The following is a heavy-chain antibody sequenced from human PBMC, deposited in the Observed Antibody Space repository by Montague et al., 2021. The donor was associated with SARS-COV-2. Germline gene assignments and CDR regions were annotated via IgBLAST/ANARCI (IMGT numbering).Heavy chain of an antibody. D-gene: IGHD3-10*01. CDR2: INHSGST. CDR3: ARVSKARMVRGVIIGNWFDP. CDR1: GGSFSGYY. J-gene: IGHJ5*02. V-gene: IGHV4-34*01. Sequence: SETLSLTCAVYGGSFSGYYWSWIRQPPGKGLEWIGEINHSGSTNYNPSLKSRVTISVDTSKNQFSLKLSSVTAADTAVYYCARVSKARMVRGVIIGNWFDPWGQGTLVTVSS.